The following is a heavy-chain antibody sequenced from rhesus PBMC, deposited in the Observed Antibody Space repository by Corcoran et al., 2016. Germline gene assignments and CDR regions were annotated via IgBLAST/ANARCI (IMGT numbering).Heavy chain of an antibody. CDR2: IYWADDK. Sequence: QVTLKESGPALVKPTQTLTLTCTFSGFSLSTSGMGVGWLRQPQRKALEWLSSIYWADDKYYSTSLKSRLTISKHTSKNQLVLTMTNMDPVYTATYYCARVKGSSWSFWGQGVLVTVSA. CDR1: GFSLSTSGMG. CDR3: ARVKGSSWSF. J-gene: IGHJ4*01. V-gene: IGHV2S1*01. D-gene: IGHD6-13*01.